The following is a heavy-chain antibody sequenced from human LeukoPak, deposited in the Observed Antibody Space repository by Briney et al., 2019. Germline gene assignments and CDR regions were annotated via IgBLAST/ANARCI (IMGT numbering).Heavy chain of an antibody. D-gene: IGHD6-6*01. CDR2: IIPIFGTA. V-gene: IGHV1-69*06. Sequence: ASVKVSCKASGATFTSYAIGWVRQAPGQGLEWMGGIIPIFGTANYAQKVQGRVTITAAKSTSTAYMYLSSLRSEATAVSYCARGRYSSSSSYYIDVWGKERTLTVSS. CDR3: ARGRYSSSSSYYIDV. CDR1: GATFTSYA. J-gene: IGHJ6*03.